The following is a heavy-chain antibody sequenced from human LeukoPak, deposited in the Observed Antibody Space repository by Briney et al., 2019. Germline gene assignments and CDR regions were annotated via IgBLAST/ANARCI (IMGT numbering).Heavy chain of an antibody. J-gene: IGHJ4*02. CDR3: AKTRPLDSSSWSHGDY. CDR1: GFTFSSYD. D-gene: IGHD6-13*01. CDR2: ISGSGDST. V-gene: IGHV3-23*01. Sequence: GGSLRLSCAASGFTFSSYDMSWVRQAPGKGLEWVSAISGSGDSTYYGDSVKGRFTISRDNSKNTLYLQMNSLRAEDTAVYYCAKTRPLDSSSWSHGDYWGQGTLVTVSS.